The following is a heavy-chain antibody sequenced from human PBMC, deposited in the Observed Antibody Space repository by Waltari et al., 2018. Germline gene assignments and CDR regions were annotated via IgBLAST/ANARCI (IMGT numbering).Heavy chain of an antibody. V-gene: IGHV3-48*03. CDR2: ISSSGSTI. J-gene: IGHJ4*02. Sequence: EVQLVESGGGLVQPGGSLRLSCAASGFTFSSYEMNWVRQAPGKGLEWVSYISSSGSTIYYADSVKGRFTISRDNAKNSLYLQMNSLRAEDTAVYYCARGVYDILTASSWFDYWGQGTLVTVSS. CDR1: GFTFSSYE. D-gene: IGHD3-9*01. CDR3: ARGVYDILTASSWFDY.